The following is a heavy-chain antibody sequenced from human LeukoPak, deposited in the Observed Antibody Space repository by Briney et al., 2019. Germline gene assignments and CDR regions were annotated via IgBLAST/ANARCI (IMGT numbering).Heavy chain of an antibody. Sequence: GGSLRLSCAASGFTFSNFWMHWVRQAPGKGLEWVANIKQDGSEKYYVDSVKGRFTIPRDNANNSLYLQMNSLRAEDTAMYYCARETDGFDYWGQGTLVTVSS. D-gene: IGHD2-21*02. CDR3: ARETDGFDY. V-gene: IGHV3-7*04. CDR1: GFTFSNFW. J-gene: IGHJ4*02. CDR2: IKQDGSEK.